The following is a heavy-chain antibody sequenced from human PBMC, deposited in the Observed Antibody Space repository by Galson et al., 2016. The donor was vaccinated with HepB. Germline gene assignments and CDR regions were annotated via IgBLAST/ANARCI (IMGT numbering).Heavy chain of an antibody. V-gene: IGHV4-4*02. Sequence: SETLSLTCAVSGGSISSSNWWSWVRQPPGKGLEWIGEIYHSGSTNYNPSLKSRVTISVDKSKNQFSLNLSSVTAADTAVYYCAILTGRVAVAGTNWYFDLWGRGTLVTVSS. CDR3: AILTGRVAVAGTNWYFDL. CDR2: IYHSGST. J-gene: IGHJ2*01. CDR1: GGSISSSNW. D-gene: IGHD6-19*01.